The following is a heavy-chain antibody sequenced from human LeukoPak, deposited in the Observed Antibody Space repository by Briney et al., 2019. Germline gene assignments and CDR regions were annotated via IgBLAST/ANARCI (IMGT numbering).Heavy chain of an antibody. Sequence: ASVKVSCKAAGYTFTSYDINEVRQATGQGLECMGWMNPNSGNTGYAQKFEGRVTMTRNTSIRTAYMELSSLRSEDTAVYYCARGRRKRWLRWYYYYYMDVWGKGTTVTVSS. V-gene: IGHV1-8*01. D-gene: IGHD5-24*01. CDR2: MNPNSGNT. CDR3: ARGRRKRWLRWYYYYYMDV. CDR1: GYTFTSYD. J-gene: IGHJ6*03.